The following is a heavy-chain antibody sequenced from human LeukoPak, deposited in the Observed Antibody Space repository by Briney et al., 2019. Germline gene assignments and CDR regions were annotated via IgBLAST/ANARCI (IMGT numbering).Heavy chain of an antibody. CDR3: AKESYIVATIGDFGIDY. D-gene: IGHD5-12*01. Sequence: GGSLRLSCAASGFTFSSYWMSWVRQAPGKGLEWVSAISGSGGSTYYADSVKGRFTISRDNSKNTLYLQMNSLRAEDTAVYYCAKESYIVATIGDFGIDYWGQGTLVTVSS. CDR1: GFTFSSYW. V-gene: IGHV3-23*01. J-gene: IGHJ4*02. CDR2: ISGSGGST.